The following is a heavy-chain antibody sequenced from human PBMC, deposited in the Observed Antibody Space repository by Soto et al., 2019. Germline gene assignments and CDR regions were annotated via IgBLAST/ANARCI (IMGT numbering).Heavy chain of an antibody. Sequence: EVQLLESGGGLVQPGGSLRLSCAASGFTFGSYAMNWLRQAPGRGLECVSFISGSGGTTYYAASVKGRFTVSRDNSKNTLYLQMNSLRAEDTALYYCAKFRGPSYSYYSMDVWGKGTTVTVSS. CDR2: ISGSGGTT. J-gene: IGHJ6*03. V-gene: IGHV3-23*01. D-gene: IGHD3-16*01. CDR3: AKFRGPSYSYYSMDV. CDR1: GFTFGSYA.